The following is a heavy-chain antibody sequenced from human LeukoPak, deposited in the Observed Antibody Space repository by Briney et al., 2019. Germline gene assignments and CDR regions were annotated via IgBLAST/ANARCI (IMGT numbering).Heavy chain of an antibody. CDR2: INHSGST. CDR3: ARGRAVVVPAATRLPSFDY. J-gene: IGHJ4*02. D-gene: IGHD2-2*01. CDR1: GGSFSGYY. Sequence: SETLSLTCAVYGGSFSGYYWSWIRQPPGKGLEWIGEINHSGSTNYNPSLKSRVTISVDTSKNQFSLKLSSVTAADTAVYYCARGRAVVVPAATRLPSFDYWGQGTLVTVSS. V-gene: IGHV4-34*01.